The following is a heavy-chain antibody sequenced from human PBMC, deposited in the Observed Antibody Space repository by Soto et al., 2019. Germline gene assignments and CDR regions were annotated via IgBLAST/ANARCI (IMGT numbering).Heavy chain of an antibody. CDR3: AGEPRGRLLWFGETYYGMDV. D-gene: IGHD3-10*01. CDR2: IYTSGST. V-gene: IGHV4-4*07. CDR1: GGSISSYY. Sequence: SETLCLTCTVSGGSISSYYWGWIRQPAGKGLEWIGSIYTSGSTNYNPSLKSRVTMSVDTSKNQFSLKLRSVNAAETAVYYCAGEPRGRLLWFGETYYGMDVGGQGTTVT. J-gene: IGHJ6*02.